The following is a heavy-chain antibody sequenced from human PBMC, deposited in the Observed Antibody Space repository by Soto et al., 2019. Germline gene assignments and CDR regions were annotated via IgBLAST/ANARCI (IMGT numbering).Heavy chain of an antibody. D-gene: IGHD1-26*01. CDR1: GYTFTSYG. V-gene: IGHV1-18*01. CDR3: ARDFTSSYSGSSSSSDDAFDI. J-gene: IGHJ3*02. CDR2: ISAYNGNT. Sequence: ASVKVSCKASGYTFTSYGISWVRQAPGEGLEWMGWISAYNGNTNYAQKLQGRVTMTTDASTSTAYMELSSLRSEDTAVYYCARDFTSSYSGSSSSSDDAFDIWGQGTMVTVSS.